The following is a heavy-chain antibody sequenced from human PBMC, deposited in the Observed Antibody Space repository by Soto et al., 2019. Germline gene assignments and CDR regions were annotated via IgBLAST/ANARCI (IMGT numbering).Heavy chain of an antibody. J-gene: IGHJ5*02. CDR1: GFRFRDYW. D-gene: IGHD3-16*02. Sequence: GGSLRLSCAVSGFRFRDYWMSWVRQAPGKGLEWVANIKQDESDKYYVDSVKGRFTISRDNAKNALYLQMNSLRVEDTAVYYCAAYCYTMTCTHFHGYSWGQGTQVTVCS. CDR2: IKQDESDK. V-gene: IGHV3-7*03. CDR3: AAYCYTMTCTHFHGYS.